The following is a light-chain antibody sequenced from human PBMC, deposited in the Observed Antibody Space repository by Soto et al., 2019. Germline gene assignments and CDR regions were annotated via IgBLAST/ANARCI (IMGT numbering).Light chain of an antibody. CDR3: QQSYSTPRT. J-gene: IGKJ1*01. CDR1: QSISSY. V-gene: IGKV1-39*01. CDR2: AAS. Sequence: IQMTQSPASLSASVGDRVTITCRASQSISSYLNWYQQKPGKAPKLLIYAASSLQTGVPSRFSGSGPGRDFSLTISSLQPEDFATYFCQQSYSTPRTFGQGTKVDIK.